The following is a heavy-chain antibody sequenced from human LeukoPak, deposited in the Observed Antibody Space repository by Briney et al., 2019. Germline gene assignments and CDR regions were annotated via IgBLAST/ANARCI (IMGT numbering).Heavy chain of an antibody. V-gene: IGHV3-23*01. D-gene: IGHD2-15*01. J-gene: IGHJ4*02. CDR1: GFTFSSYG. CDR2: ISGSGGST. Sequence: GGSLRLSCAASGFTFSSYGMHWVRQAPGKGLEWVSAISGSGGSTYYADSVKGRFTISRDNSKNTLYLQMNSLRAEDTAVYYCAKDLRFCSGGSCCWGQGTLVTVSS. CDR3: AKDLRFCSGGSCC.